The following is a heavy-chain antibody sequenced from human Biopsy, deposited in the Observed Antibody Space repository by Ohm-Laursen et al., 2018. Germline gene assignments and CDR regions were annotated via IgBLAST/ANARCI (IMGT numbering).Heavy chain of an antibody. D-gene: IGHD2/OR15-2a*01. CDR3: ARDISPSTFPENTLDI. V-gene: IGHV3-9*01. Sequence: SLRLSCAAAGFKFDDYAMHWVRQTPGKGLEWVSGMSRNNGFIGYADSVRGRFTISRDNGQNSLYLQTNNLITKDTAVYYCARDISPSTFPENTLDIWGQGTMVTVSS. J-gene: IGHJ3*02. CDR1: GFKFDDYA. CDR2: MSRNNGFI.